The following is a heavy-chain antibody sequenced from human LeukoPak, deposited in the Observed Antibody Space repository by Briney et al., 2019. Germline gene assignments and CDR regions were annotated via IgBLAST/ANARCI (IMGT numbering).Heavy chain of an antibody. J-gene: IGHJ6*02. D-gene: IGHD3-10*01. V-gene: IGHV4-59*01. CDR3: ARVGGTNYYYYGVDV. CDR2: IYDSGST. CDR1: GGSISGYY. Sequence: PSETLSLTCTVSGGSISGYYWSWIRQPPGKGLEWIGYIYDSGSTNYNPSLKSRVTISVDTSKNQFSLKLSSVTAADMAVYYCARVGGTNYYYYGVDVWGQGTTVTVSS.